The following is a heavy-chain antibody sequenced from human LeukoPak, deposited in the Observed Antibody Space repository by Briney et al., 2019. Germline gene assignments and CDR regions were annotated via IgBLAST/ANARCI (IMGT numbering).Heavy chain of an antibody. CDR2: IYYSGST. Sequence: SETLSLTCTVSGGSISSSSYYWGWIRQPPGKGLEWIGSIYYSGSTYYNPSLKSRVTISVDTPKNQFSLKLSSVTAADTAVYYCARHGYYDGAWFDPWGQGTLVTVSS. V-gene: IGHV4-39*01. CDR1: GGSISSSSYY. D-gene: IGHD2/OR15-2a*01. J-gene: IGHJ5*02. CDR3: ARHGYYDGAWFDP.